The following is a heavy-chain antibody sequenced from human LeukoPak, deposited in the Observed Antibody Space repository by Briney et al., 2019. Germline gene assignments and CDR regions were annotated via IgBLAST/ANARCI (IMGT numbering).Heavy chain of an antibody. CDR2: ISWNSGSI. Sequence: PGGSLRLSCAASGFTFDDYAMPWVRQAPGKGLEWVSGISWNSGSIGYADSVKGRFTISRDNAKNSLYLQMNSLRAEGTALYYCAKDRGIAVAGTADYWGQGTLVTVSS. J-gene: IGHJ4*02. CDR3: AKDRGIAVAGTADY. D-gene: IGHD6-19*01. CDR1: GFTFDDYA. V-gene: IGHV3-9*01.